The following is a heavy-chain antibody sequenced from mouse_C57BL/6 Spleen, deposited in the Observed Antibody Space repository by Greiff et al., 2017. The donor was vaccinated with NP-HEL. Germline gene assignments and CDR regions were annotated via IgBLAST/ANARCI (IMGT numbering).Heavy chain of an antibody. CDR1: GYTFTSYG. D-gene: IGHD4-1*01. CDR3: ARKEGLGGFDY. Sequence: VQRVESGAELARPGASVKLSCKASGYTFTSYGISWVKQRTGQGLEWIGEIYPRSGNTYYNEKFKGKATLTADKSSSTAYMELRSLTSEDSAVYFCARKEGLGGFDYWGQGTTLTVSS. J-gene: IGHJ2*01. CDR2: IYPRSGNT. V-gene: IGHV1-81*01.